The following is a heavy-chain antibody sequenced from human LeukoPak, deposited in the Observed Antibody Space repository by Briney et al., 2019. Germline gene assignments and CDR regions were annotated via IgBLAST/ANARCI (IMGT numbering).Heavy chain of an antibody. D-gene: IGHD6-19*01. J-gene: IGHJ4*02. CDR1: GFTFDDYC. Sequence: GGSLRLSCAASGFTFDDYCMRWVRQAPGKGLEWVSGINWSGGSTGYADSVKGRCTISRDTAKNSLYLQMNSLSAEDTALYSCATSRIAVAGRDYWGQGTLVTVSS. CDR3: ATSRIAVAGRDY. V-gene: IGHV3-20*04. CDR2: INWSGGST.